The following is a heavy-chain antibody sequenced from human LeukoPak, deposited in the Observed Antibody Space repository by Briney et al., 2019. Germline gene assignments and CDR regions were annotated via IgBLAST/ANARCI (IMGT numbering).Heavy chain of an antibody. CDR2: IYYSGST. CDR1: GGSISSGGYY. Sequence: PSETLSLTCTVSGGSISSGGYYWSWIRQHPGKGLEWIGYIYYSGSTYYNPSLKSRVTISVDTSKNQFSLKLSSVTAADTAVYYCARDRRPADAFDIWGQGTMVTVSS. V-gene: IGHV4-31*03. J-gene: IGHJ3*02. CDR3: ARDRRPADAFDI.